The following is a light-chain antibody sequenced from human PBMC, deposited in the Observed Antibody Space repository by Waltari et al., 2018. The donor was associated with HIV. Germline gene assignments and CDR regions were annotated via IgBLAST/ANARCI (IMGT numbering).Light chain of an antibody. Sequence: QSALTQPASVSGSPGQSITISCTGTSSDGGSYNLVSWYQQHPGKAPKPMIYEGSKRPSGVSNRFSGSKSGNTASLTFSGLQAEDEADYYCCSYAGSSTFVVFGGGTKLTVL. CDR3: CSYAGSSTFVV. CDR1: SSDGGSYNL. CDR2: EGS. V-gene: IGLV2-23*03. J-gene: IGLJ2*01.